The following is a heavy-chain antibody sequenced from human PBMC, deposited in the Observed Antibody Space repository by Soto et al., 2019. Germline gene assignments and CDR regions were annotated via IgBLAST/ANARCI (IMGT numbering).Heavy chain of an antibody. V-gene: IGHV2-70*04. Sequence: SGPTLVNPTQTLTLTCTFSGFSLSTSGMRVSWIRQPPGKALEWLARIDWDDDKFYRSSLKTRLTISKDTSKNQVVLTMTNMDPVDTATYYCARQRGQLRGTYFDYWGQGSLVTVSS. CDR3: ARQRGQLRGTYFDY. CDR1: GFSLSTSGMR. D-gene: IGHD3-16*01. CDR2: IDWDDDK. J-gene: IGHJ4*02.